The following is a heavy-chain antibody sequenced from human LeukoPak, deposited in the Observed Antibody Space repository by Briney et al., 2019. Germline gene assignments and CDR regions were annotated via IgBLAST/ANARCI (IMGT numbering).Heavy chain of an antibody. V-gene: IGHV3-23*01. J-gene: IGHJ4*02. Sequence: GGSLRLSCAASGFTFSSYAMSWVSQAPGKGLEWVSAISGSGGSTYYADSVKGRFTISRDNSKNTLYLQMNSLRAGDTAVYYCAKDRRLADFDYWGQGTLVTVSS. CDR2: ISGSGGST. CDR3: AKDRRLADFDY. D-gene: IGHD6-19*01. CDR1: GFTFSSYA.